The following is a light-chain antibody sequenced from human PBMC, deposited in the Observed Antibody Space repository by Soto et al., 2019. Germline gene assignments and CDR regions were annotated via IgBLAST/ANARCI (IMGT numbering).Light chain of an antibody. CDR1: SSDVGGYNY. CDR3: NSYTTSNTRQIV. V-gene: IGLV2-14*01. J-gene: IGLJ1*01. CDR2: DVS. Sequence: QSVLTQPASVSGSPGQSITIPCTGTSSDVGGYNYVSWYQQHPGKAPKFMIYDVSNRPSGVSTRFSGSKSGNTASLTISGLQAEDEAHYYCNSYTTSNTRQIVFGTGTKVTVL.